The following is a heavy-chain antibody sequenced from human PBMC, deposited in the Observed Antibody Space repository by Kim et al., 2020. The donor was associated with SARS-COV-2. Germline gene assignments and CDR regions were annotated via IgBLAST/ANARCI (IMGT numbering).Heavy chain of an antibody. CDR2: INAGNGNT. D-gene: IGHD3-10*01. CDR3: AREWGNLWFVDGPGC. V-gene: IGHV1-3*01. CDR1: GYTFTSYA. J-gene: IGHJ4*02. Sequence: ASVKVSCKASGYTFTSYAMHWVRQAPGQRLEWMGWINAGNGNTKYSQKFQGRVTITRDTSTSTAYMELSSLRSEDTAVYYCAREWGNLWFVDGPGCWGQGPLLTVSS.